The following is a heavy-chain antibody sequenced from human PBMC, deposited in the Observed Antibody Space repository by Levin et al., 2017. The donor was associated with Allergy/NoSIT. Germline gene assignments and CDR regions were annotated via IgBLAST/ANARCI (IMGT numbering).Heavy chain of an antibody. D-gene: IGHD6-19*01. CDR3: AKKQAGTSGFSFDV. Sequence: TGGSLRLSCAASGFTFDDYAMHWVRQAPGKGLEWVSDITGGGSDTWYGDSVKGRFTVSRDNSKDMLYLELNSLRVEDTGIYYCAKKQAGTSGFSFDVWGQGTTVTVSS. CDR1: GFTFDDYA. J-gene: IGHJ3*01. CDR2: ITGGGSDT. V-gene: IGHV3-23*01.